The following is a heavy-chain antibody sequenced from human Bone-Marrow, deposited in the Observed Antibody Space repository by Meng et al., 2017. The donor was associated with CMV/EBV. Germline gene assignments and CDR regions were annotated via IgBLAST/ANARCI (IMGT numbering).Heavy chain of an antibody. D-gene: IGHD7-27*01. J-gene: IGHJ6*02. CDR2: MNPNSGNT. CDR1: GYTFTSYD. Sequence: ASVTVSFKASGYTFTSYDINWVRQATGQGLEWMGWMNPNSGNTGYAQKFQGRVTMTRNTSISTAYMELSSLRSEDTAVYYCATNPVGNWDRYYYYYGMDVWGQGTTITVSS. CDR3: ATNPVGNWDRYYYYYGMDV. V-gene: IGHV1-8*01.